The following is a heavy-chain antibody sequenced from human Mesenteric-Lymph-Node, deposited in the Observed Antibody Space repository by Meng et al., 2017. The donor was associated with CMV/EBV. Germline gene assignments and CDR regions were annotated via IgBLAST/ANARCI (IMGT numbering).Heavy chain of an antibody. CDR1: GFTFNTYA. Sequence: GGSLRLSCAASGFTFNTYAMSWVRQAPGKGLEWVSEISGTGVSIYYADSVKGRFTISRDNSKNTLFLQMNSLRAEDTAVYYCAKDVEGLGDSWDGMEVWGQGTTVTVSS. CDR3: AKDVEGLGDSWDGMEV. V-gene: IGHV3-23*01. J-gene: IGHJ6*02. CDR2: ISGTGVSI. D-gene: IGHD3-10*01.